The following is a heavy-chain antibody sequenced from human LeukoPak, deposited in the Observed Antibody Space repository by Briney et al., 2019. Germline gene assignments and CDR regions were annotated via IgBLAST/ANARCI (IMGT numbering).Heavy chain of an antibody. Sequence: ATVSLSCKASGYTFTSYGCSWVRQAPGQGLEWMGWISAYNGNTNYAQKLQGRVTMTTDTSTSTAYMELRSLRSDDTAVYYCARDKVRGVLDYWGQGTLVTVSS. CDR3: ARDKVRGVLDY. CDR2: ISAYNGNT. D-gene: IGHD3-10*01. V-gene: IGHV1-18*01. CDR1: GYTFTSYG. J-gene: IGHJ4*02.